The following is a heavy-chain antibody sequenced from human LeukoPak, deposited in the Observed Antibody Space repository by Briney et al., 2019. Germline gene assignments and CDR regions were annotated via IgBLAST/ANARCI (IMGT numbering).Heavy chain of an antibody. Sequence: GESLKISCKGSGYSFSNYWVAWMRQMPGKGLQWMGIIYPGDSDARYSPFFRGQVTISADKSINTVFLQWSSLKASDSAMYYCARLGPTVLIYYFDNWGQGTLVTVSS. CDR2: IYPGDSDA. CDR3: ARLGPTVLIYYFDN. V-gene: IGHV5-51*01. D-gene: IGHD4-17*01. J-gene: IGHJ4*02. CDR1: GYSFSNYW.